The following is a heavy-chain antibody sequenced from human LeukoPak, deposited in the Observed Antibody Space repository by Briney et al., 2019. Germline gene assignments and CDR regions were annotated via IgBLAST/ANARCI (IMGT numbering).Heavy chain of an antibody. V-gene: IGHV4-59*01. CDR2: IYYSGST. Sequence: TSETLSLTCTVSGGSISSYYWSWIRQPPGKGLEWIGYIYYSGSTNYNPSLKSRVTISVDMSKNQFSLKLSSVTAADTAVYYCASENGSYSYFDYWGQGTLVTVSS. D-gene: IGHD1-26*01. J-gene: IGHJ4*02. CDR3: ASENGSYSYFDY. CDR1: GGSISSYY.